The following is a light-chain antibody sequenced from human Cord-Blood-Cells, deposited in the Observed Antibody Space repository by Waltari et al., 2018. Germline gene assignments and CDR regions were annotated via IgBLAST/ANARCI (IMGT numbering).Light chain of an antibody. CDR2: EGS. Sequence: SALTQPASVSGSPGLSITISCTGTSSDGESYNLVPGYQQPPGKAPKLMIYEGSKRPLGVSNRFSGSKSGNTASLTISGLQAEDEADYYCCSYAGSSTWVFGGGTKLTVL. CDR3: CSYAGSSTWV. CDR1: SSDGESYNL. V-gene: IGLV2-23*01. J-gene: IGLJ3*02.